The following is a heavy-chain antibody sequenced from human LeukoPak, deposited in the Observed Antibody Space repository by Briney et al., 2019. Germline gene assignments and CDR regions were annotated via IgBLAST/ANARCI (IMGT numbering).Heavy chain of an antibody. V-gene: IGHV1-69*13. Sequence: GASVKVSCKASGGTFSSYAISWVRQAPGQGLEWMGGIIPIFGTANYAQKFQGRVTITADESTSTAYMELSSLRPEDTAVYYCARDDRGMATYYGMDVWGQGTTVTVSS. D-gene: IGHD5-24*01. CDR3: ARDDRGMATYYGMDV. CDR2: IIPIFGTA. CDR1: GGTFSSYA. J-gene: IGHJ6*02.